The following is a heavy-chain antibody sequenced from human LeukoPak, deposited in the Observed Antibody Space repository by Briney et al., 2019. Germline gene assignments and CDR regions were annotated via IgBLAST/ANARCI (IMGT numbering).Heavy chain of an antibody. CDR1: GFTFSSYA. D-gene: IGHD3-10*01. J-gene: IGHJ4*02. CDR3: AKSMRVRGVFAGKTYYFDY. V-gene: IGHV3-23*01. Sequence: AGGSLRLSCAASGFTFSSYAMSWVRQAPGKGLEWVSAISGSGGSTYYADSVKGRFTISRDNSKNTLYLQMNSLRAEDTAVYYCAKSMRVRGVFAGKTYYFDYWGQGTLVTVSS. CDR2: ISGSGGST.